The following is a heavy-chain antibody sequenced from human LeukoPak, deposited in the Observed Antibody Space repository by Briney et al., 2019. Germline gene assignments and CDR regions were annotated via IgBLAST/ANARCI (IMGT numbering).Heavy chain of an antibody. V-gene: IGHV4-30-4*01. CDR2: IYYSAGT. J-gene: IGHJ3*02. CDR3: ARDLGPLYYYDSSGYGAFDI. Sequence: SETLSLTCTVSGGSISSGDYYWTWIRQPPGKGLEWIGYIYYSAGTYYNPSLKSRITISADTSKNQFSLNLSSVTAADTAVYYCARDLGPLYYYDSSGYGAFDIWGQGTMVTVSS. D-gene: IGHD3-22*01. CDR1: GGSISSGDYY.